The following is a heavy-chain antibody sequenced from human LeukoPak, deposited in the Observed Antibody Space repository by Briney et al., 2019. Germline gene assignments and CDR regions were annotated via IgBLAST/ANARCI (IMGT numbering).Heavy chain of an antibody. Sequence: GGSLRLSCAAYGFTFSSYAMHWVRQAPGKGLEWVAVISYDGSNKYYADSVKGRFTISRDNSKNTLYLQMNSLRAEDTAVYYCAREPFHVIPLPFDYWGQGTLVTVSS. CDR2: ISYDGSNK. D-gene: IGHD2-21*01. V-gene: IGHV3-30-3*01. J-gene: IGHJ4*02. CDR3: AREPFHVIPLPFDY. CDR1: GFTFSSYA.